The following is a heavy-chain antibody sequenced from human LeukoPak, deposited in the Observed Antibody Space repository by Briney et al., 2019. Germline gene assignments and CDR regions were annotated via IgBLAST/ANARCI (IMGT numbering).Heavy chain of an antibody. V-gene: IGHV3-23*01. D-gene: IGHD1-1*01. CDR3: AKSWRTNNWSFYIDY. CDR2: LSSSSGNT. CDR1: EFTFSTYD. J-gene: IGHJ4*02. Sequence: RRSLRLSCAASEFTFSTYDMSWVRQAPGKGLGWVSSLSSSSGNTYYADSVKGRFTISRDNPRDTLSLQMSSLSAEDTAIYYCAKSWRTNNWSFYIDYLGQGTLVTVSS.